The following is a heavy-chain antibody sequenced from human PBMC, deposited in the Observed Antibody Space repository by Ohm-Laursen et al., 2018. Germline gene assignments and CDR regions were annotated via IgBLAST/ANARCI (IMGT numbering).Heavy chain of an antibody. CDR3: AKGLPIAVAANRYFDY. CDR2: ISGSGGSS. V-gene: IGHV3-23*01. D-gene: IGHD6-19*01. J-gene: IGHJ4*02. Sequence: SLRLSCAASGSTFSSYAMSWVRQAPGKGLEWVSGISGSGGSSYYADSVKGRFTISRDNSKNTLYLQMNSLRAEDTAVYYCAKGLPIAVAANRYFDYWGQGTVVTVSS. CDR1: GSTFSSYA.